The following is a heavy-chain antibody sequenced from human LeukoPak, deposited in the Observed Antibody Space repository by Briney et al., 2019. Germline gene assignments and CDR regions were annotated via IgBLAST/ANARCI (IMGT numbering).Heavy chain of an antibody. V-gene: IGHV3-43*02. J-gene: IGHJ4*02. CDR3: TKPAQSVALIDDY. Sequence: GGPLRLSCAASGFTFDDYAMHWVRQAPGKGLEWVSLISGDGGSTYYADSVKGRFTISRDNSRNSLYLQMNSLRTEDTALYYCTKPAQSVALIDDYWGQGTLVTVSS. CDR1: GFTFDDYA. D-gene: IGHD2-15*01. CDR2: ISGDGGST.